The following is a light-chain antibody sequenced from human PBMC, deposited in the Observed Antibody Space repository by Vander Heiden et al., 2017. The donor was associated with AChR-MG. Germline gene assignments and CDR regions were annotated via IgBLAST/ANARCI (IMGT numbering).Light chain of an antibody. CDR3: CSYAGSGTWV. J-gene: IGLJ3*02. CDR1: SSDVGSYEF. Sequence: SALTQPRAVSASPGQSVTISCTGTSSDVGSYEFVSWYQRHPGNATKRLLLNVNGRPAGVPARFSASKSGNTASLTISGRQDEDEAEYFCCSYAGSGTWVFGGGTMLTVL. CDR2: NVN. V-gene: IGLV2-11*01.